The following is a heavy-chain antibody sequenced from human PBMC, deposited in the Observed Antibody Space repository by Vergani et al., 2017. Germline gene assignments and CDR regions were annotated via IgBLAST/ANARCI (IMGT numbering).Heavy chain of an antibody. V-gene: IGHV4-39*01. D-gene: IGHD3-3*01. Sequence: QLQLQESGPGLVKPSETLSLTCTVSGGSISSSSYYWGWIRQPPGKGLEWIGGIYYSGSTYYNPSLKSRVTISVDTSKNQFSLKLSSVTAADTAVYYCARQTDYDFWSGFSPWGQGTLVTVSS. J-gene: IGHJ5*02. CDR1: GGSISSSSYY. CDR3: ARQTDYDFWSGFSP. CDR2: IYYSGST.